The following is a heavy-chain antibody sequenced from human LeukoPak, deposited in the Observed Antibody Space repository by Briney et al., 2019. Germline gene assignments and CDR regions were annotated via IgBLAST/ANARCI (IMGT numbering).Heavy chain of an antibody. CDR2: INWNGGST. Sequence: GGSLRLSCAASGFAFDDYGMNWVRQAPGKGLEWVSGINWNGGSTGYADSVKGRFTISRDNAKNSLYLQMNSLRAEDTALYYCASTIFGGFDPWGQGTLVTVSS. J-gene: IGHJ5*02. CDR3: ASTIFGGFDP. CDR1: GFAFDDYG. D-gene: IGHD3-3*01. V-gene: IGHV3-20*04.